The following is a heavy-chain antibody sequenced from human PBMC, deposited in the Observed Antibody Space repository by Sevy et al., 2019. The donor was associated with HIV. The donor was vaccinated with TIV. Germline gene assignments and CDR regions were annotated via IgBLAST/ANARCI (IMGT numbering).Heavy chain of an antibody. CDR1: GGSINYYY. CDR3: ARWYCHTNVSYHLDF. D-gene: IGHD2-8*01. CDR2: IYYSGSI. J-gene: IGHJ4*02. Sequence: SETLSLTCTVSGGSINYYYWSWIRQPPGKGLEWIGYIYYSGSINYSPSLKSRVTISVDTSKNQFSLKLTSLTAADTAIYYSARWYCHTNVSYHLDFWGQGTLVTVSS. V-gene: IGHV4-59*01.